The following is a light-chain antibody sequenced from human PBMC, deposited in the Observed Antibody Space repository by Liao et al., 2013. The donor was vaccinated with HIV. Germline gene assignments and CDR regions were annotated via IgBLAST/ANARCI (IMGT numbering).Light chain of an antibody. J-gene: IGLJ2*01. CDR3: QAWDSSTARG. Sequence: SYELTQPPSVSVSPGQTARITCSGDALPKQYAYWYQQKPGQAPVLVIYQDTKRPSGIPERFSGSNSGNTATLTISGTQAMDEADYYCQAWDSSTARGFGGGTKLTVL. CDR2: QDT. V-gene: IGLV3-1*01. CDR1: ALPKQY.